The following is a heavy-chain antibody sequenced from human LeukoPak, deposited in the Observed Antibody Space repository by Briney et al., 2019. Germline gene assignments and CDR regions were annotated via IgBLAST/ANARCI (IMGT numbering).Heavy chain of an antibody. CDR3: ARRPSPLYGSGRYIDY. CDR1: GGSIGTYY. CDR2: IFTTGGA. Sequence: SETLSLTCTVSGGSIGTYYWSWIRQPAGKGLEWIGRIFTTGGAYYNPSLKSRVTISVDTSKNQFSLKLSSVTAADTAVYYCARRPSPLYGSGRYIDYWGQGTLV. D-gene: IGHD3-10*01. V-gene: IGHV4-4*07. J-gene: IGHJ4*01.